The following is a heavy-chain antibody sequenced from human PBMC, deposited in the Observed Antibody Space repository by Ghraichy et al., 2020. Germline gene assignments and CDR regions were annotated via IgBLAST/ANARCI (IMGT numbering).Heavy chain of an antibody. J-gene: IGHJ4*02. Sequence: GGSLRLSCAASGFTFDDYAMHWVRQAPGKGLEWVSGISWNSGSIGYADSVKGRFTISRDNAKNSLFLQMNSLRAEDTALYYCAKIETEWELTNIDYWGQGTLVTVSS. V-gene: IGHV3-9*01. CDR3: AKIETEWELTNIDY. D-gene: IGHD1-26*01. CDR1: GFTFDDYA. CDR2: ISWNSGSI.